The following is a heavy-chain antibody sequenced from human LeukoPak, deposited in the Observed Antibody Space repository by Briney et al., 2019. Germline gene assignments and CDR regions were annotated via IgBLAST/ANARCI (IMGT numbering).Heavy chain of an antibody. D-gene: IGHD6-13*01. Sequence: GGSLRLSRAASGFSFSSYAMSWVRQAPGKGLEWVSVISGSGGSTYSADSVKGRFTISRDNSKNTLYLQMNSLRAEDTAVYYCAKDSGYSSSNFDYWGQGTLVTVSS. CDR2: ISGSGGST. CDR1: GFSFSSYA. CDR3: AKDSGYSSSNFDY. J-gene: IGHJ4*02. V-gene: IGHV3-23*01.